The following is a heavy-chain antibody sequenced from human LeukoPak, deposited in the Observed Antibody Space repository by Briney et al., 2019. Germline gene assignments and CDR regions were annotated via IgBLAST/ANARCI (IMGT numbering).Heavy chain of an antibody. CDR2: IYYSGST. J-gene: IGHJ4*02. D-gene: IGHD3-16*01. V-gene: IGHV4-39*07. Sequence: KPSETLSLTCTVSGGSISSGSYYWSWIRQPAGKGLEWIGSIYYSGSTYYNPSLKSRVTISVDTSKNQFSLKLSSVTAADTAVYYCARVPKGSFGGVMGEDYFDYWGQGTLVTVSS. CDR1: GGSISSGSYY. CDR3: ARVPKGSFGGVMGEDYFDY.